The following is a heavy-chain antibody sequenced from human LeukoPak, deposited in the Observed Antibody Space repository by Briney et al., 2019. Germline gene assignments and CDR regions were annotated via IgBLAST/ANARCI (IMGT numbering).Heavy chain of an antibody. Sequence: PSETLSLTCSVSGGSISGYYWNWIRQPPGKGLEWIGYIYYSCSTNHNPSLKSRVTISVDASKNQFSLRLSSVTAADTAVYYCARQGGIAVAGTFDYWGQGTLVTVS. V-gene: IGHV4-59*08. CDR1: GGSISGYY. CDR3: ARQGGIAVAGTFDY. D-gene: IGHD6-19*01. CDR2: IYYSCST. J-gene: IGHJ4*02.